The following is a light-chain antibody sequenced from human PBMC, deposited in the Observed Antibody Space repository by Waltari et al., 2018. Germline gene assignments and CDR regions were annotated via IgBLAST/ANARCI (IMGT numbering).Light chain of an antibody. J-gene: IGKJ1*01. CDR1: QGVSRT. Sequence: CRASQGVSRTLAWYQQKPGQAPRPLIYDASTRATGIPDRFSGSGSGTDFSLTISRLEPEYFAVYYCQKYGTLPSTFGQGTKVEIK. CDR2: DAS. V-gene: IGKV3-20*01. CDR3: QKYGTLPST.